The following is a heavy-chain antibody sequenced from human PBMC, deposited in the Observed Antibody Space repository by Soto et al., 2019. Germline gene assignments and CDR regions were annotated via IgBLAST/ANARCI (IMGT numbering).Heavy chain of an antibody. CDR3: TRNKPSSWYFDL. V-gene: IGHV3-72*01. D-gene: IGHD2-2*01. CDR2: IRNKANSYTT. Sequence: EVQLVESGGGLVQPGGSLRLSCAASGFTFSDHYMDWVRQAPGKGLEWVGLIRNKANSYTTEYAASVKGRFTISRDDLSNSLYPQINSLKTEDTAVYYCTRNKPSSWYFDLWGRGTLVTVSS. CDR1: GFTFSDHY. J-gene: IGHJ2*01.